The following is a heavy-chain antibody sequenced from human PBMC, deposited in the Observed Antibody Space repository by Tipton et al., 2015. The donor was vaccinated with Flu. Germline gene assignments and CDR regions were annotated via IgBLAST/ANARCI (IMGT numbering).Heavy chain of an antibody. CDR1: GGSMSSFY. D-gene: IGHD3-10*01. J-gene: IGHJ4*02. CDR2: MYVSGST. Sequence: TLSLTCNVSGGSMSSFYWTWIRQPAGKGLEWIGRMYVSGSTKYNPSLKSRVTMSVDTSKNQFSLKLSSVTAADTAVYYCARGSGSGTDVTFYFWGQGTLVTVSS. V-gene: IGHV4-4*07. CDR3: ARGSGSGTDVTFYF.